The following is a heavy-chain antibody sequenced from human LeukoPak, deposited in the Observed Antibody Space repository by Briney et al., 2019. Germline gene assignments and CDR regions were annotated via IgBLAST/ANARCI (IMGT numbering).Heavy chain of an antibody. CDR3: ARAPDHLFDY. CDR1: GGSFSGYY. Sequence: PSETLSLTCAVYGGSFSGYYWSWIRQPPGEGLEWIGEINHSGSTNYNPSLKSRVTISVDTSKNQFSLKLSSVTAADTAVYYCARAPDHLFDYWGQGTLVTVSS. CDR2: INHSGST. D-gene: IGHD1-14*01. V-gene: IGHV4-34*01. J-gene: IGHJ4*02.